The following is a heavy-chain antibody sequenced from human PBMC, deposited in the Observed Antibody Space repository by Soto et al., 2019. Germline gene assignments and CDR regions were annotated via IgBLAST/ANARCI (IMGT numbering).Heavy chain of an antibody. CDR2: INHSGST. D-gene: IGHD6-13*01. CDR1: GGSFSGYY. J-gene: IGHJ4*02. CDR3: ARVRSPVKAAAGTRDY. V-gene: IGHV4-34*01. Sequence: SETLSLTCAVYGGSFSGYYWSWIRQPPGKGLEWIGEINHSGSTNYNPSLKSRVTISVDTSKNQFSPKLSSVTAADTAVYYCARVRSPVKAAAGTRDYWGQGTLVTVSS.